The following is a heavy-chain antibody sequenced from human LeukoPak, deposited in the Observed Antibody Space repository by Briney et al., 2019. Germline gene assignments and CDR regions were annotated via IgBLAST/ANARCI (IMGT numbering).Heavy chain of an antibody. CDR1: GFTVSSNY. J-gene: IGHJ4*02. CDR2: MYSGGST. Sequence: GGSLRLSCAASGFTVSSNYMSWVRQAPGKGLEWVSVMYSGGSTYYADSVKGRFTISRDNSKNTLYRQMNSLRAEDTAVYYCARGRDSSSWYDFDYWGQGTLVTVSS. D-gene: IGHD6-13*01. V-gene: IGHV3-66*02. CDR3: ARGRDSSSWYDFDY.